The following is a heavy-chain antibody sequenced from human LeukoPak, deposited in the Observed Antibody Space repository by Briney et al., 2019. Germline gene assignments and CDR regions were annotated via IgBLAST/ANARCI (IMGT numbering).Heavy chain of an antibody. CDR3: ARGLHSSFDC. D-gene: IGHD6-13*01. CDR1: GFTFSSYA. CDR2: ISGSGGST. J-gene: IGHJ4*02. V-gene: IGHV3-23*01. Sequence: PGGSLILSCAASGFTFSSYAMNWVRQAPGKGLEWVSGISGSGGSTYYADSVKGRFTISRDNSKNTLSLQMNSLRAEDTAVYYCARGLHSSFDCWGQGTLVTVSS.